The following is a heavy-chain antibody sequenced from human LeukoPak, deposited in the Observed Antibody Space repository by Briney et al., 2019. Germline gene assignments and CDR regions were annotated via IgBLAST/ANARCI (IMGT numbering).Heavy chain of an antibody. V-gene: IGHV3-23*01. Sequence: GGSLRLSCAASGFTFSSYAMSWVRQAPGKGLEWVSAISGSGGSTYYADSVKDRFTISRDNSKNTLYLQMNSLRAEDTAVYYCAKDGPSYYYDSSGSDRYYFDYWGQGTLVTVSS. CDR2: ISGSGGST. CDR3: AKDGPSYYYDSSGSDRYYFDY. CDR1: GFTFSSYA. D-gene: IGHD3-22*01. J-gene: IGHJ4*02.